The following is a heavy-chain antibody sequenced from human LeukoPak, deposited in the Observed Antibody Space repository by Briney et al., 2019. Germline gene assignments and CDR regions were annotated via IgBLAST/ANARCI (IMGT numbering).Heavy chain of an antibody. CDR2: INWNGGST. V-gene: IGHV3-20*04. J-gene: IGHJ4*02. D-gene: IGHD3-10*01. CDR3: VRDRHYIGNREVRFPY. Sequence: GGSLRLSCAASGFTFSSYAMHWVRQAPGKGLEWVSGINWNGGSTGYADSVKGRFTISRDNAKNSLDLQMNSLRVEDTAVYYCVRDRHYIGNREVRFPYWGQGALVTVSS. CDR1: GFTFSSYA.